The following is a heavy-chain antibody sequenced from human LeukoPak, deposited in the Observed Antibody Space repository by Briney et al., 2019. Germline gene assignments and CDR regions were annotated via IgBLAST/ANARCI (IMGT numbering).Heavy chain of an antibody. CDR1: GYTFTSYG. J-gene: IGHJ4*02. CDR3: ARGVRAARGKYYFDY. D-gene: IGHD6-6*01. Sequence: ASVKVSCKASGYTFTSYGISWVRQAPGQGLEWMGWMNPNSGNTGYAQKFQGRVTITRNTSISTAYMELSSLRSEDTAVYYCARGVRAARGKYYFDYWGQGTLVTVSS. CDR2: MNPNSGNT. V-gene: IGHV1-8*03.